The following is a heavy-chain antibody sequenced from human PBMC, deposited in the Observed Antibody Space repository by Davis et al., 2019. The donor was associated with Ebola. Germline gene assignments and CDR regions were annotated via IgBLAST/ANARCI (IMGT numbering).Heavy chain of an antibody. J-gene: IGHJ4*02. CDR3: TSGYSSSHQGFNDY. Sequence: PGGSLRLSCAASGFTFSGSAMHWVRQASGKGLEWVGRIRSKANSYATAYAASVKGRFTNSRDDSKNTAYLQMNSLKTEDTAVYYCTSGYSSSHQGFNDYWGQGTLVTVSS. CDR1: GFTFSGSA. V-gene: IGHV3-73*01. D-gene: IGHD6-13*01. CDR2: IRSKANSYAT.